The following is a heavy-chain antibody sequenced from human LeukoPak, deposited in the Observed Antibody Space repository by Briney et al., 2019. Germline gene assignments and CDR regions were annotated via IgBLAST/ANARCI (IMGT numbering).Heavy chain of an antibody. CDR1: GFTFDDYA. D-gene: IGHD4-17*01. J-gene: IGHJ3*02. V-gene: IGHV3-9*01. Sequence: GGSLRLSCAASGFTFDDYAMHWVRQAPGKGLEWVSGISWNSGSIGYADSVKGRFTISRDNAKNSLYLQMNSLRAEDTALYYCTKRDDYGAKGLAFDIWGQGTMVTVSS. CDR3: TKRDDYGAKGLAFDI. CDR2: ISWNSGSI.